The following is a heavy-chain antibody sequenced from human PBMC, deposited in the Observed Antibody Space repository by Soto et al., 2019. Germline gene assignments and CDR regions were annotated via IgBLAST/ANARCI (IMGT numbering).Heavy chain of an antibody. V-gene: IGHV1-18*01. CDR1: GYTFTSYG. CDR3: ARDTITMVRGAIRSQYYYYGMDV. Sequence: GASVKVSCKASGYTFTSYGISWVRQAPGQGLEWMGWISAYNGNTNYAQKLQGRVTMTTDTSTSTAYMELRSLRSDDTAVYYCARDTITMVRGAIRSQYYYYGMDVWGQGTTVTVSS. CDR2: ISAYNGNT. D-gene: IGHD3-10*01. J-gene: IGHJ6*02.